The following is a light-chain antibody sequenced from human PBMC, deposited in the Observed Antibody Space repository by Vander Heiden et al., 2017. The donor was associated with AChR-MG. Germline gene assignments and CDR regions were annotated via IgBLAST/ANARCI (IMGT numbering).Light chain of an antibody. J-gene: IGLJ2*01. CDR2: DNN. V-gene: IGLV1-51*01. CDR1: SSNIGNNY. CDR3: GTWDSRLSAVV. Sequence: QSVLTQPPSVSAAPGQRVTISCSGSSSNIGNNYVSWYQQLPGTAPKLLIDDNNERPSGIPDRFSGSKSGTSATLAITGLQTGDEADYYCGTWDSRLSAVVFGGGTKL.